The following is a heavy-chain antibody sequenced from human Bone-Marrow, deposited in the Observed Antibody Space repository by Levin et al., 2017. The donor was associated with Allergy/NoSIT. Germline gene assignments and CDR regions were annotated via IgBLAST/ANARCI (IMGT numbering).Heavy chain of an antibody. CDR2: IDPKSGGT. J-gene: IGHJ4*02. D-gene: IGHD3-16*01. Sequence: GESLKISCETSGYKFTGYSVYWVRQAPGHGLEWMGWIDPKSGGTSYARSFQGRVSMTSDTSITTAYMELSKLRSDDTAVYYCARSGGAYWGQGTLVTVSS. CDR1: GYKFTGYS. CDR3: ARSGGAY. V-gene: IGHV1-2*02.